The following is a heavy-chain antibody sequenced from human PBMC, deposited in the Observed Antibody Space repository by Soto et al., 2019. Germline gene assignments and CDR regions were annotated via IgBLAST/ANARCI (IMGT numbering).Heavy chain of an antibody. J-gene: IGHJ6*03. CDR1: GGSFSGYY. CDR2: INHSGST. V-gene: IGHV4-34*01. Sequence: SETLSLTCAVYGGSFSGYYWSWIRQPPGKGLEWIGEINHSGSTNYNPSLKSRVTISVDTSKNQFSLKLSSVTAADTAVYYCARRRSYYYYYYMDVWGKGTTVTVSS. CDR3: ARRRSYYYYYYMDV.